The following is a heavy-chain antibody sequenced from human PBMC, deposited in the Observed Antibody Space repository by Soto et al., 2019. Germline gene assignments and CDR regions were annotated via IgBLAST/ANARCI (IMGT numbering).Heavy chain of an antibody. Sequence: QVQLVESGGGVVQPGRSLRLSCAASGFTFSSYGMHWVRQAPGKGLEWVAVIIYDGSTKYYADSVKGRFTISRDNSKSTLYLQMNSVRAEDTAVYYCAKDRMGAGVRGSFDYWGQGTLVTVSS. CDR1: GFTFSSYG. CDR3: AKDRMGAGVRGSFDY. D-gene: IGHD3-10*01. CDR2: IIYDGSTK. J-gene: IGHJ4*02. V-gene: IGHV3-30*18.